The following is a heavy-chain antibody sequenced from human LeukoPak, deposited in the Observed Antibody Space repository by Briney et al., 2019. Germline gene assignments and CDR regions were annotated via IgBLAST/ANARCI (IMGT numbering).Heavy chain of an antibody. CDR3: ARPRPDYYDRAGGYFQH. J-gene: IGHJ1*01. V-gene: IGHV4-34*01. CDR2: INHSGST. CDR1: GGSFSGYY. Sequence: SETLSLTCAVYGGSFSGYYWSWIGQPPGKGLEWIGEINHSGSTNYNPSLKSRVTISVDTSKNQFSLNLSSVTAADTAVYYCARPRPDYYDRAGGYFQHWGQGTLVTVSS. D-gene: IGHD3-22*01.